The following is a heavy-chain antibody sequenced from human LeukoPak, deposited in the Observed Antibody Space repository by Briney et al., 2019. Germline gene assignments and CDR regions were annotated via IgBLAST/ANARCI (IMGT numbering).Heavy chain of an antibody. CDR3: ARGSPRGYCSSTSCYTIFP. CDR1: GFTFSSSG. CDR2: INSDGRST. V-gene: IGHV3-74*01. Sequence: GGSLRLSCAASGFTFSSSGMHWVRQAPGKWLVWVSRINSDGRSTSYADPAKGRFTISRDNAKNTLYLQMNSLRAEDTAVYYCARGSPRGYCSSTSCYTIFPWGQGTLVTVYS. D-gene: IGHD2-2*02. J-gene: IGHJ5*02.